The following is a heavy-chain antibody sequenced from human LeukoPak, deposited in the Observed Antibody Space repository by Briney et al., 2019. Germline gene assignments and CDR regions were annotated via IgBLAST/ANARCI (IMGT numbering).Heavy chain of an antibody. V-gene: IGHV4-39*01. CDR1: GGSISSSSYY. CDR3: ASPLRSIAAPLYYMDV. Sequence: SETLSLTCTVSGGSISSSSYYWGWIRQPPGKGLEWIGSIYYSGSTYYNPSLKSRVTISVDTSKNQFSLKLSSVTAADTAVYYCASPLRSIAAPLYYMDVWGKGTTVTVSS. CDR2: IYYSGST. D-gene: IGHD6-6*01. J-gene: IGHJ6*03.